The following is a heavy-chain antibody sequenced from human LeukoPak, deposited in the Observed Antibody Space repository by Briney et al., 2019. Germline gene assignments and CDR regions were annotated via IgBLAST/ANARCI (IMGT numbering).Heavy chain of an antibody. D-gene: IGHD6-19*01. CDR2: ISSSGGST. Sequence: QPGGSLRLSCAASGFTFSSSAMSWVRQAPGKGLEWVSAISSSGGSTYYADSVKGRFTISRDNSKSTLYLQMNSLRAEDTAVYYCAKATGSGWYYFDCWGQGTLVTVSS. V-gene: IGHV3-23*01. CDR1: GFTFSSSA. CDR3: AKATGSGWYYFDC. J-gene: IGHJ4*02.